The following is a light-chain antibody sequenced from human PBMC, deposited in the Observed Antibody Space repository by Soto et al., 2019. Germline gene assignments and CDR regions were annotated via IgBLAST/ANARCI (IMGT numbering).Light chain of an antibody. CDR3: SSYAGSDNAL. CDR1: SSDIGGYKY. V-gene: IGLV2-8*01. CDR2: EVN. Sequence: QSALTEPPSASGSPGQSVTISCTGTSSDIGGYKYVSWYQQHPGKAPKLMIYEVNKRPSGVPDRFSGSKSGNTASLIVSGLQAEDEADYYCSSYAGSDNALFGGGTKLTVL. J-gene: IGLJ2*01.